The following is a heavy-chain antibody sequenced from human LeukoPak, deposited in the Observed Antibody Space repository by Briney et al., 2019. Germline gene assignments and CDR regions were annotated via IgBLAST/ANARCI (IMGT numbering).Heavy chain of an antibody. CDR1: GGSISSYY. CDR2: IYTSGST. J-gene: IGHJ5*02. CDR3: ARQESVGVWFDP. D-gene: IGHD3-16*01. V-gene: IGHV4-4*09. Sequence: SETLSLTCTVSGGSISSYYWSWIRQPPGKGLEWIGYIYTSGSTNYNPSLKSRVTISVDTSKNQFSLKLSSVTAADTAVYYCARQESVGVWFDPWGQGTLVTVSS.